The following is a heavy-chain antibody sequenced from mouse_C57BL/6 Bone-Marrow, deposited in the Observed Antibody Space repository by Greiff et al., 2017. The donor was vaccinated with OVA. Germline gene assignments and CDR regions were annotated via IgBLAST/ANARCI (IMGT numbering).Heavy chain of an antibody. V-gene: IGHV5-12*01. D-gene: IGHD1-1*01. Sequence: EVQGVESGGGLVQPGGSLKLSCAASGFTFSDYYMYWVRQTPEKRLEWVAYISNGGGSTYYPDTVKGRFTISRDNAKNTLYLQMSRLKSEDTAMYYCARPGAFITTVVGYFDVWGTGTTVTVSS. CDR1: GFTFSDYY. J-gene: IGHJ1*03. CDR2: ISNGGGST. CDR3: ARPGAFITTVVGYFDV.